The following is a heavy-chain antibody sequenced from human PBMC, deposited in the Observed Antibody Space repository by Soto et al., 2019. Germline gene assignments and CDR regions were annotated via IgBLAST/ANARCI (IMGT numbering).Heavy chain of an antibody. Sequence: QVQLVQSGAEVKKPGASVKVSCKASGYTFTSFYMHWVRQAPGQGLEWMGIINPSGTTTDYAQKFQGRVTMTRDTSTSTYYLELSSLTSEDTAVYYCANPHIARHYYYGMEVWGQGTAVTVSS. V-gene: IGHV1-46*01. CDR1: GYTFTSFY. CDR2: INPSGTTT. CDR3: ANPHIARHYYYGMEV. J-gene: IGHJ6*02.